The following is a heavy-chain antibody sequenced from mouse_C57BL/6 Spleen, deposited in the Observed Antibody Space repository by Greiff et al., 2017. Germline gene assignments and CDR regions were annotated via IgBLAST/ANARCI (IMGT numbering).Heavy chain of an antibody. CDR1: GFTFSDYY. V-gene: IGHV5-12*01. J-gene: IGHJ1*03. CDR3: ARRGTTVVGGSYWYFEF. CDR2: ISNGGGST. Sequence: EVKLVESGGGLVQPGGSLKLSCAASGFTFSDYYMYWVRQTPEKRLEWVAYISNGGGSTYYPDTVKGRFTISRDNAKNTLYLQMSRLKSEDTAMYYCARRGTTVVGGSYWYFEFWGTGTTVTVSS. D-gene: IGHD1-1*01.